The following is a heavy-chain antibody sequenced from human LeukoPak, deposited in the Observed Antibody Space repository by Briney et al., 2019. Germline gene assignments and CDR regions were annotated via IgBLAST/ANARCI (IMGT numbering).Heavy chain of an antibody. D-gene: IGHD3-22*01. J-gene: IGHJ4*02. CDR2: IYTSGST. V-gene: IGHV4-61*02. CDR1: GGSISSGSYY. Sequence: SSQTLSLTCTVPGGSISSGSYYWSWIRQPAGKGLEWIGRIYTSGSTNYNPSLKSRVTISVDTSKNQFSLKLSSVTAADTAVYYCARQPDSSGYYHFDYWGQGTLVTVSS. CDR3: ARQPDSSGYYHFDY.